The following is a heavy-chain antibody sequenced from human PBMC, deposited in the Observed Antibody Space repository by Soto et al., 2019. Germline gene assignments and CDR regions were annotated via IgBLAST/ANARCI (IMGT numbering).Heavy chain of an antibody. CDR3: AKKLRFLEWLGPLYYYYGMDV. CDR2: ISGSGGST. J-gene: IGHJ6*02. Sequence: PGGSLRLSCAASGFTFSSYAMGWVRQAPGKGLEWVTAISGSGGSTYYADSVKGRFTISRDNSKNTLYLQMNSLRAEDTAVYYCAKKLRFLEWLGPLYYYYGMDVWGQGTTVTVSS. D-gene: IGHD3-3*01. V-gene: IGHV3-23*01. CDR1: GFTFSSYA.